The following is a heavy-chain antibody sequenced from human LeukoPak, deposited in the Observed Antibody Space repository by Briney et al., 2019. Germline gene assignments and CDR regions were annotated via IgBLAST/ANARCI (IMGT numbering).Heavy chain of an antibody. J-gene: IGHJ4*02. Sequence: PGGSLRLSCAVSGLNFDDHGMGWVRQVPGKGLEWVSGLDWIGASTTYADSVKGRFTISRDNARNSLYLQMNSLKVEDTAFYFCATGYYRTFDYWGQGTLVTASS. D-gene: IGHD3-16*02. CDR1: GLNFDDHG. CDR3: ATGYYRTFDY. V-gene: IGHV3-20*04. CDR2: LDWIGAST.